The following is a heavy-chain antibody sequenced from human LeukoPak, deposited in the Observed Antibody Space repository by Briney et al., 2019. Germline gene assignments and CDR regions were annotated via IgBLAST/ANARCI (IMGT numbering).Heavy chain of an antibody. CDR1: GFTFSSYA. V-gene: IGHV3-64*01. D-gene: IGHD3-22*01. CDR3: ARGPFYYDSSGYYYLDYYYMDV. Sequence: GGSLRLSCAASGFTFSSYAMHWVRQAPGKGLEYVSAISSNGGSTYYANSVKGRFTISRDNSKNTLYLQMGSLRAEDMAVYYCARGPFYYDSSGYYYLDYYYMDVWGKGTTVTISS. CDR2: ISSNGGST. J-gene: IGHJ6*03.